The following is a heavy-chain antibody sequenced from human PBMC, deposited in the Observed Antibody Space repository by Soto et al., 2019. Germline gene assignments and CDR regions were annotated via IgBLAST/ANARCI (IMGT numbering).Heavy chain of an antibody. CDR1: GDSIRSYY. J-gene: IGHJ6*02. Sequence: PSETLSLTCTVSGDSIRSYYWTWIRQPPGKGLELIGYIYYSGSTRYNPSLKSRVTISVDMSKNQFSLTLSSVIAAETAVYYCARAYGGFDNGLDVWGQGTAVT. D-gene: IGHD5-12*01. CDR2: IYYSGST. CDR3: ARAYGGFDNGLDV. V-gene: IGHV4-59*01.